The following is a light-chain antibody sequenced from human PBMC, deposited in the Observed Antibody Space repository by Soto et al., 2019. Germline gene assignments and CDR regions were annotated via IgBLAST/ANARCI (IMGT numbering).Light chain of an antibody. V-gene: IGKV3-20*01. CDR1: QSVSGSY. J-gene: IGKJ1*01. CDR3: QQYGSSGT. Sequence: IVLTQSPATLSLSPGKRATLSCRASQSVSGSYLAWYQQKPGQAPRLLIYGASSRATGIPDRFSGSGSGTDFTLTISRLEPEDFAVYYCQQYGSSGTFGQGTKVDIK. CDR2: GAS.